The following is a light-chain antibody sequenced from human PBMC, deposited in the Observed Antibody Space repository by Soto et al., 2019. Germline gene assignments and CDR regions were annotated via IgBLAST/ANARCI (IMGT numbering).Light chain of an antibody. CDR3: AAWDDSLNGVV. CDR2: YDD. Sequence: QSVLTQPPSVSEAPRQRVTISCSGSSSNIGNNAVNWYQQLPGKAPKLLIYYDDLLPSGVSDRFSGSKSGTSASLAMSGLQAEDEADYYCAAWDDSLNGVVFVGGTKLTVL. V-gene: IGLV1-36*01. J-gene: IGLJ2*01. CDR1: SSNIGNNA.